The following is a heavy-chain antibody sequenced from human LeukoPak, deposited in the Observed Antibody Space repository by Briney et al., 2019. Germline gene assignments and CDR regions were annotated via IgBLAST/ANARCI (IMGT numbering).Heavy chain of an antibody. CDR1: GGSISNSSYY. V-gene: IGHV4-39*01. CDR2: IYYSGST. Sequence: SETLSLTCTVSGGSISNSSYYWGWIRQPPGKGLEWIGSIYYSGSTYYNPSLKSRVTISVDTSKNQFSLKLSSVTAADTAVYYCARSRAAAGTSYFDYWGQGTLVTVSS. CDR3: ARSRAAAGTSYFDY. J-gene: IGHJ4*02. D-gene: IGHD6-13*01.